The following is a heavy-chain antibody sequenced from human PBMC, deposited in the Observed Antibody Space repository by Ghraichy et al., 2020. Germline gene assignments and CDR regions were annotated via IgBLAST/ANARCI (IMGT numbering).Heavy chain of an antibody. V-gene: IGHV5-51*01. CDR2: IYPDDSDT. D-gene: IGHD3-16*01. J-gene: IGHJ4*02. CDR1: GYSFTSYC. CDR3: ARLESSYDYVWGTLGPFDY. Sequence: GGSLRLSCKGSGYSFTSYCIGWVRQVPGKGLEWMGIIYPDDSDTRYSPSFQGQVTISADKSISTAYLQWSSLKASDTAMYYCARLESSYDYVWGTLGPFDYCAQGTLVTVSS.